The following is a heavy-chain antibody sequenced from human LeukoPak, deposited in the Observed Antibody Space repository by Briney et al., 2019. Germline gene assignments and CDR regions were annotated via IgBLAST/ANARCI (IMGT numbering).Heavy chain of an antibody. J-gene: IGHJ3*02. CDR1: AFTFSSYG. Sequence: PGGSLRLSCAASAFTFSSYGMSWVRQAPGRGLEWVSAIIGGGDTTYYADSVRGRFTISRDNSRNTLYLQMNSLRAADTAVYYCAKIARYYDSSGYPDLDPFDIWGQGTRVTVSS. D-gene: IGHD3-22*01. CDR2: IIGGGDTT. V-gene: IGHV3-23*01. CDR3: AKIARYYDSSGYPDLDPFDI.